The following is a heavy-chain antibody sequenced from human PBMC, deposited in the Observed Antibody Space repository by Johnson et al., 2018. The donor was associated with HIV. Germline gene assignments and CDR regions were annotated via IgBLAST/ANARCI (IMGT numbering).Heavy chain of an antibody. D-gene: IGHD3-16*02. CDR3: AKGGDYVGGSYRYPDAFDI. CDR1: GFTFSSNY. V-gene: IGHV3-66*02. CDR2: IYSGANT. J-gene: IGHJ3*02. Sequence: VQLVESGGGLVQPGGSLRLSCAASGFTFSSNYMSWVRQAPGKGLEWVSVIYSGANTYYADSVKGRFTISRDNSKNTLYLQMNSLRAEDTAVYYCAKGGDYVGGSYRYPDAFDIWGQGTMVTVSS.